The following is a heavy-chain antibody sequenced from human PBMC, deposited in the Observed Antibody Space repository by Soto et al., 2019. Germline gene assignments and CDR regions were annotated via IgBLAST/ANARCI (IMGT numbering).Heavy chain of an antibody. D-gene: IGHD3-22*01. Sequence: TLSLTCTVSGRSISSGGYYWSWIRQHPGKGLEWIGYIYYSGSTYYNPSLKSRVTISVDTSKNQFSLKLSSVTAADTAVYYCARASTYYYDSSGLSPAYFDYWGQGTLVTVSS. CDR3: ARASTYYYDSSGLSPAYFDY. CDR1: GRSISSGGYY. J-gene: IGHJ4*02. V-gene: IGHV4-31*03. CDR2: IYYSGST.